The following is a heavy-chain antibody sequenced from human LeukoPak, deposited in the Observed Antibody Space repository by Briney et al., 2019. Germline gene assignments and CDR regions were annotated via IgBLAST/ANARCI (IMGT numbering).Heavy chain of an antibody. J-gene: IGHJ6*02. D-gene: IGHD3-22*01. V-gene: IGHV3-23*01. CDR2: ISGSDGST. Sequence: GGSLRLSCAASGFTFSSYAMSWVRQAPGKGLEWVSVISGSDGSTYYADSVKGRFTISRDNSKNTLYLQMNSLRAEDTAVYYCAKDKKYYDSSGSPYYYYGMDVWGQGTTVTVSS. CDR1: GFTFSSYA. CDR3: AKDKKYYDSSGSPYYYYGMDV.